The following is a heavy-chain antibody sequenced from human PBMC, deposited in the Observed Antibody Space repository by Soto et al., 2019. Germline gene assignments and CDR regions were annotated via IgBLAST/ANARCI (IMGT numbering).Heavy chain of an antibody. Sequence: GASVKVSCKASGGTFSSYAISWVRQAPGQGLEWMGGIIPIFGTANYAQKFQGRVTITADESTSTAYMELSSLRSEDTAVYYCARDLEYSSSSAYYGMDVWGQGTKVTVS. V-gene: IGHV1-69*13. CDR2: IIPIFGTA. D-gene: IGHD6-6*01. CDR1: GGTFSSYA. J-gene: IGHJ6*01. CDR3: ARDLEYSSSSAYYGMDV.